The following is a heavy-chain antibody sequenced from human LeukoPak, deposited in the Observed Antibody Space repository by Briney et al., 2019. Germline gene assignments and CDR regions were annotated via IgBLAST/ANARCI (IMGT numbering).Heavy chain of an antibody. Sequence: SETLSLTCKVSRGSITDYYWSWIRQPPGKGLEWIGEINHSGSANYNPSLKSRVTISVDTSKNQFSLKLSSVTAADTAVYYCARVGIYDSSGYSIWGQGTLVTVSS. CDR3: ARVGIYDSSGYSI. D-gene: IGHD3-22*01. J-gene: IGHJ4*02. CDR2: INHSGSA. CDR1: RGSITDYY. V-gene: IGHV4-34*01.